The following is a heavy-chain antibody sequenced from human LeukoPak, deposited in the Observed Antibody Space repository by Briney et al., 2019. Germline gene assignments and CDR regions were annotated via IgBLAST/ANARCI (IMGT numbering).Heavy chain of an antibody. J-gene: IGHJ4*02. CDR2: IIPIFGTA. CDR3: ARSGGNDIVLTGWGI. D-gene: IGHD2-8*01. Sequence: SVKVSCKASGGTFSSYAISWVRQAPGQGLEWMGRIIPIFGTANYAQKFQGRVTITTDESTSTAYMELSSLRPEDTAVYYCARSGGNDIVLTGWGIWGQGTLVTVSS. CDR1: GGTFSSYA. V-gene: IGHV1-69*05.